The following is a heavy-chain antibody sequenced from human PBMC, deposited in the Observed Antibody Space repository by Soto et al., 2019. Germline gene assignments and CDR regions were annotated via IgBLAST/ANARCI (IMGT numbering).Heavy chain of an antibody. Sequence: EVQLVESGGGLVQPGGSLRLSCAASGFTFSSYWMSWVRQAPGKGLEWVANIKQDGSEKYYVDSVKGRFTISRDNAKNSLYLQRNSLRAEDTAVYYCARVGQGYCSGGSCYYGYWGQGTLVTVSS. D-gene: IGHD2-15*01. V-gene: IGHV3-7*01. CDR1: GFTFSSYW. J-gene: IGHJ4*01. CDR2: IKQDGSEK. CDR3: ARVGQGYCSGGSCYYGY.